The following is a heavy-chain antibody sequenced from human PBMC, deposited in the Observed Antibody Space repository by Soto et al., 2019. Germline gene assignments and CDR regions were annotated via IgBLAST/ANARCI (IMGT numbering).Heavy chain of an antibody. J-gene: IGHJ4*02. CDR1: GGSISGYY. CDR3: AREGNLGRWIQPLDS. D-gene: IGHD2-2*03. Sequence: SETLSLTCTVSGGSISGYYWSWIRQPPGKGLEWIGNIHYNGNTKYSPSLKSRVTMSVDTSKNHFSLKLISVTTADTAVYFCAREGNLGRWIQPLDSWGQGTLVTVSS. CDR2: IHYNGNT. V-gene: IGHV4-59*01.